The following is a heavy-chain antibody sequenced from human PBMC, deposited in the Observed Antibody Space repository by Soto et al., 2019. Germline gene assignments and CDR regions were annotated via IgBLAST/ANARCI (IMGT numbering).Heavy chain of an antibody. V-gene: IGHV1-18*04. Sequence: ASVKVSCKASGYTFTIYGINWVRQAPGQGLEWMGWISAYNGNTNYAQNLQGRVTMTTDTSTSTAYMELRSLRSDDTAVYYCARGVARIATAGPPLDYWGQGTLVTVSS. CDR1: GYTFTIYG. J-gene: IGHJ4*02. D-gene: IGHD6-13*01. CDR2: ISAYNGNT. CDR3: ARGVARIATAGPPLDY.